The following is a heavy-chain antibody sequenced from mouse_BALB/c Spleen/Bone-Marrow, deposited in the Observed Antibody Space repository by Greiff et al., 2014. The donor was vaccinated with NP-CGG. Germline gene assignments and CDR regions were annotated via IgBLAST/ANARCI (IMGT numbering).Heavy chain of an antibody. Sequence: ESGPGLVAPSQSLSITCTVSGFSLTSYGVHWVRQPPGKGLEWLGVIWAGGSTNYNSALMSRLSISKDNSKSQVFLKMNSLQTDDTAMYYCARDPIYYDYDWYFDVWGAGTTVTVS. CDR2: IWAGGST. CDR1: GFSLTSYG. J-gene: IGHJ1*01. CDR3: ARDPIYYDYDWYFDV. D-gene: IGHD2-4*01. V-gene: IGHV2-9*02.